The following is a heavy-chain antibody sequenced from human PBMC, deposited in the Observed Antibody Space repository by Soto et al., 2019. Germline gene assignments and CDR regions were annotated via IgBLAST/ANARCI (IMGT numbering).Heavy chain of an antibody. CDR1: GFSFSDYY. D-gene: IGHD5-18*01. CDR3: ARDKTDTALVYYYSYGMDV. V-gene: IGHV3-11*01. CDR2: ISSSGDTI. J-gene: IGHJ6*02. Sequence: QVQLVESGGGLVKPGGSLRLSCAASGFSFSDYYMSWIHQVPGKGLEWLSYISSSGDTIYYADSVKGRFTISRDNAKNSLYLEMNSLRAEDTAVYYCARDKTDTALVYYYSYGMDVWGQGTTVTVSS.